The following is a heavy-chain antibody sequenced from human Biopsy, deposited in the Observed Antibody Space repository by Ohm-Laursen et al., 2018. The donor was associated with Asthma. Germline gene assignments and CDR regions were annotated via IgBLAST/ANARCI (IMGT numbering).Heavy chain of an antibody. CDR3: ARAVDYSHYYGIDV. Sequence: TWARQAPGQGLEWMGWISVYNGNTKVAQKLQDRVTMITDTSTSTAYMELRSLRSDDTAVYFCARAVDYSHYYGIDVWGQGTTVTVS. CDR2: ISVYNGNT. V-gene: IGHV1-18*01. D-gene: IGHD3-10*01. J-gene: IGHJ6*02.